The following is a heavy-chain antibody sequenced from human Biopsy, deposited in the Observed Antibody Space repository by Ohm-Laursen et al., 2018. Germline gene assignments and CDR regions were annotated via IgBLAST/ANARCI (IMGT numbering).Heavy chain of an antibody. CDR2: INAKTGDT. Sequence: ASLVKVSCKASGYTFTGYHVHWVRQAPGQGLEWMGWINAKTGDTNYAQKFQGRVTITADEFMSTAYMELSSLRSEDTAVYYCARGGGYNWNNGWFDPWGQGTLVTVSS. D-gene: IGHD1/OR15-1a*01. CDR1: GYTFTGYH. V-gene: IGHV1-2*02. J-gene: IGHJ5*02. CDR3: ARGGGYNWNNGWFDP.